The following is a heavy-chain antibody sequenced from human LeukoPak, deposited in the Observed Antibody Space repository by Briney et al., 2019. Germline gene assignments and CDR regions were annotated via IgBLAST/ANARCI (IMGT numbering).Heavy chain of an antibody. Sequence: GGSLRLSCTVSGFTFSSYSMNWVRQAPGKGLEWVSSISSSSSYIYYADSVKGRFTISRDNAKNSLYLQMNSLRAEDTAVYYCAKDGAYDWNDKSDYWGQGTLVTVSS. CDR1: GFTFSSYS. CDR2: ISSSSSYI. J-gene: IGHJ4*02. CDR3: AKDGAYDWNDKSDY. D-gene: IGHD1-20*01. V-gene: IGHV3-21*01.